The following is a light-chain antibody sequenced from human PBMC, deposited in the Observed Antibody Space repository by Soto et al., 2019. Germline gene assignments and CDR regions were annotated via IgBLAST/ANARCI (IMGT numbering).Light chain of an antibody. CDR2: DAS. CDR1: QSISSW. J-gene: IGKJ2*02. CDR3: QQYNSYSPST. Sequence: DIPMTQSPSTLSASVGDRVTITCRASQSISSWLAWYQQKPGKAPKLLIYDASSLERGVPSRFSGSGSGTEFTLTISSLQPDDFATYYCQQYNSYSPSTFGQGTKLEIK. V-gene: IGKV1-5*01.